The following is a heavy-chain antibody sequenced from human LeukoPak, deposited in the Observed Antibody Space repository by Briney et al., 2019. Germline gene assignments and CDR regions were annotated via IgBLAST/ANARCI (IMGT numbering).Heavy chain of an antibody. CDR1: GYRFTSYW. J-gene: IGHJ6*02. D-gene: IGHD1-26*01. CDR2: IYPDDSET. CDR3: ARPSSGTYYGMDV. V-gene: IGHV5-51*01. Sequence: GESLKISCKGSGYRFTSYWIAWVRQMPGKGLEWMGTIYPDDSETRYSPSPQGQVTISADKSISTAYLQWRTLEASDTATYYCARPSSGTYYGMDVWGQGTTVTVSS.